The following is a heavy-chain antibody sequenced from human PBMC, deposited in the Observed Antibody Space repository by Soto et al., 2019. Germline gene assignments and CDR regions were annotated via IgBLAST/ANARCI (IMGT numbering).Heavy chain of an antibody. CDR1: GYSISSSNW. CDR3: ARTLPNRQLFDS. CDR2: IYNSGRY. D-gene: IGHD1-1*01. J-gene: IGHJ4*02. Sequence: SATLSLTCAVSGYSISSSNWWGWIRQSPDKGLEWIGYIYNSGRYNYNPSLESRLTISIDTSKNQFSLRLASVTAADTAVYYCARTLPNRQLFDSWSQGTLVTVSS. V-gene: IGHV4-28*01.